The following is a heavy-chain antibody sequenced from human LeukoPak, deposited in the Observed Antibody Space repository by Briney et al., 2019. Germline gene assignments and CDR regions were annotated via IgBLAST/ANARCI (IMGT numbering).Heavy chain of an antibody. V-gene: IGHV4-59*01. CDR2: INYSGST. Sequence: PSETLSLTCTVSVGSISDYYWNWIRQPAGKGLEWIGHINYSGSTNYNPSLHSRVSISEDTSKHQFSMKLTSVTAADPDLDYCVSVPARRVVTTPAYFDYSGHGTLVTVS. J-gene: IGHJ4*01. CDR1: VGSISDYY. CDR3: VSVPARRVVTTPAYFDY. D-gene: IGHD2-21*02.